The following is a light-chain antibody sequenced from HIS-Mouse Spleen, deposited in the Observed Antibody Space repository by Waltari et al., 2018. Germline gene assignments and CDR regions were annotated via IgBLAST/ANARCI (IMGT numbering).Light chain of an antibody. Sequence: QSVLTQPPSASGTPGQRVTISCSGSSSHIRSNYVYWYQQLPGTAPKLLIYRNNQRPSGVPDRFSGSKSGTSASLAISGLRSEDEADYYCAAWDDSLSGHVVFGGGTKLTVL. CDR1: SSHIRSNY. J-gene: IGLJ2*01. CDR2: RNN. CDR3: AAWDDSLSGHVV. V-gene: IGLV1-47*01.